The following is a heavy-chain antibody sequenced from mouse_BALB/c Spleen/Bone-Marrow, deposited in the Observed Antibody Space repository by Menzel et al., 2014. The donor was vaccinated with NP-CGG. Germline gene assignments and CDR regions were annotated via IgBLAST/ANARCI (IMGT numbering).Heavy chain of an antibody. CDR2: INPRYGGT. J-gene: IGHJ3*01. CDR3: TRGAIGPFVY. V-gene: IGHV1S81*02. Sequence: VQLQQSGAGLVKPGASVRLSCKAPGYTFTSYYLYWVKQRSGHALERIGEINPRYGGTNFNEKFKTKATLTVDKYSSTAYIQLRSLTSEDYAVYYCTRGAIGPFVYWGQGTLVNVPA. CDR1: GYTFTSYY. D-gene: IGHD2-14*01.